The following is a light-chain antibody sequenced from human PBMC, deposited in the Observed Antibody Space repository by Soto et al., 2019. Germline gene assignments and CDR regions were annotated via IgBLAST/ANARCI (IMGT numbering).Light chain of an antibody. CDR1: QSITNS. Sequence: ESVLTQSPATLSLSPGDRATLSCRASQSITNSLAWYRHQPGQPPRLLIYDASKRATGIPARFIGSGSGTHITLTISSLEPEDFGHYYCQQRSNWPSVTFGGGTKVEIK. CDR3: QQRSNWPSVT. CDR2: DAS. J-gene: IGKJ4*01. V-gene: IGKV3-11*01.